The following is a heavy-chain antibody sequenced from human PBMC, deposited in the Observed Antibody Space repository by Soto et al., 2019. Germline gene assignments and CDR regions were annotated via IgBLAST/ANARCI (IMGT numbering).Heavy chain of an antibody. Sequence: QITLKESGPTLVKPTQTLTLTCTFSGFSLSTHTVGVAWIRQPPGKALEWLALIYWDEDKRYSPSLKSRLTLTQDTSKNHVVLTMPNMDPVDTATSYLAPIVPFDYRGYNFEFCGQGILVTVSS. D-gene: IGHD3-9*01. CDR3: APIVPFDYRGYNFEF. CDR1: GFSLSTHTVG. V-gene: IGHV2-5*02. CDR2: IYWDEDK. J-gene: IGHJ4*02.